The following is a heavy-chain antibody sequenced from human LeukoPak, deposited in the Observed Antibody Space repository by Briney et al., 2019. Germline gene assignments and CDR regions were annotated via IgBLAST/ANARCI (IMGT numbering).Heavy chain of an antibody. D-gene: IGHD4/OR15-4a*01. CDR3: AATIKRDYGDTNLDY. J-gene: IGHJ4*02. V-gene: IGHV4-59*01. CDR2: MHNGVHT. Sequence: SETLSLTCTVPGDSINSYFWSWIRQPPGKGLEWIGYMHNGVHTQYNPSLKSLVTISGDTSKNQLSLKLTSVTAADTAVYYCAATIKRDYGDTNLDYWGQGTLATVSS. CDR1: GDSINSYF.